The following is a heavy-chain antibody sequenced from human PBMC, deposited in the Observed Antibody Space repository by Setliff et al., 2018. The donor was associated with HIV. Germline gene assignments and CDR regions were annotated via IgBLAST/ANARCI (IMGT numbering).Heavy chain of an antibody. CDR3: ARAPRYYRGWYIPEYFDN. CDR2: IHASGKA. V-gene: IGHV4-4*09. Sequence: NPSETLSLTCTVSGDTDFYWSWIRQSPGKGLEWIGYIHASGKANYNPSLKSRVTISLDTSKMQFSLRLTSVTAADTAVYFCARAPRYYRGWYIPEYFDNWGEGTLVTVSS. D-gene: IGHD6-19*01. J-gene: IGHJ4*02. CDR1: GDTDFY.